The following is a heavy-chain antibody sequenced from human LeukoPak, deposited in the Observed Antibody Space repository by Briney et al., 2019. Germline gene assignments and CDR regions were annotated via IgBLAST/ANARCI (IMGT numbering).Heavy chain of an antibody. CDR3: AKEGGSSGWYLSWFDL. Sequence: GGSLRLSCAASGFTFDDYAMHWVRQAPGKGLEWVSGISWNSGSIGYADSVKGRFTISRDNAKNSLYLQMNSLRAEDTALYYCAKEGGSSGWYLSWFDLWGQGTLVTVSS. V-gene: IGHV3-9*01. J-gene: IGHJ5*02. CDR2: ISWNSGSI. D-gene: IGHD6-19*01. CDR1: GFTFDDYA.